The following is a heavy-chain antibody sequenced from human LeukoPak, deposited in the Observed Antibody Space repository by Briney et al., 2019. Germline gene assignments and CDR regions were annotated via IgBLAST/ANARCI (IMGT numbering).Heavy chain of an antibody. V-gene: IGHV3-48*01. J-gene: IGHJ4*02. D-gene: IGHD6-6*01. CDR1: GFTFSSYS. Sequence: GGSLRLSCAAPGFTFSSYSMTWVRQAPGKGLEWVSYISNTSSTVYYADSVKGRFTISRDNVKNSLYLQMNSLRAEDTAVYYCARGRDSSSSYPGYWGQGTLVTVSS. CDR3: ARGRDSSSSYPGY. CDR2: ISNTSSTV.